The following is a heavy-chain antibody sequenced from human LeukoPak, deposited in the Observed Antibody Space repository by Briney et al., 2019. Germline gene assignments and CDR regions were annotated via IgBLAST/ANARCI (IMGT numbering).Heavy chain of an antibody. CDR2: ISGSGGGT. Sequence: PGGSLRLSCAASGFTFSSYAMSWVRQAPGKGLEWVSGISGSGGGTYYADSVKGRFTISRDDSKNTMYLQMNSLRAEDTAVYYCARAGSIRFDYWGQGTLVTVSS. D-gene: IGHD1-26*01. CDR1: GFTFSSYA. J-gene: IGHJ4*02. V-gene: IGHV3-23*01. CDR3: ARAGSIRFDY.